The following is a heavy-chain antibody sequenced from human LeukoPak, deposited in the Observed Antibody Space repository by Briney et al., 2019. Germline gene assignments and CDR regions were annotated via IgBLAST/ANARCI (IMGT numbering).Heavy chain of an antibody. D-gene: IGHD3-10*01. CDR1: GLTVSSNH. CDR3: ARETAVRGGGAFDI. Sequence: PGGSLRLSCAASGLTVSSNHMSWVRQAPGRGLEWGSVIFGGGDTYYADSVKGRFTISRDTSKNTVHLQMNSLRAEDTAVYYCARETAVRGGGAFDIWGQGTMVTVSS. V-gene: IGHV3-53*01. CDR2: IFGGGDT. J-gene: IGHJ3*02.